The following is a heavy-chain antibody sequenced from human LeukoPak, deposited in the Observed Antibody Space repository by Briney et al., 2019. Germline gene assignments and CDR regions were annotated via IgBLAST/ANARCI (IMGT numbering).Heavy chain of an antibody. J-gene: IGHJ4*02. CDR3: ARVIRAAPGKGYFDY. CDR2: ISGSGGST. CDR1: GFIFSTYA. Sequence: GGSLRLSCATSGFIFSTYALSWVRQAPGKGLEWASSISGSGGSTYHADSVKGRLTISRDSSKNTLYLQMNSLRAEDTAIYYCARVIRAAPGKGYFDYWGQGTLVTVSS. V-gene: IGHV3-23*01. D-gene: IGHD6-13*01.